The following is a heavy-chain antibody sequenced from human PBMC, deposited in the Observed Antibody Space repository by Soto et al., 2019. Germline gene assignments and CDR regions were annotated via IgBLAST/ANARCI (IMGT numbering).Heavy chain of an antibody. J-gene: IGHJ6*02. V-gene: IGHV3-23*01. CDR2: ISGSGGST. Sequence: GGSLRLSCAASGFTFSSYAMSWVRQAPGKGLEWVSAISGSGGSTYYADSVKGRFTISRDNSKNTLYLQMNSLRAEDMAVYYCAKEVTVIRHYYYYYGMDVWGQGTTVTVSS. D-gene: IGHD2-21*02. CDR1: GFTFSSYA. CDR3: AKEVTVIRHYYYYYGMDV.